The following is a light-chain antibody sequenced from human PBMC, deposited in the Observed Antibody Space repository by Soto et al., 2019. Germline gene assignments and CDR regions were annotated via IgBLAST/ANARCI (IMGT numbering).Light chain of an antibody. CDR1: QSVSSY. CDR3: QQRSSWPLT. CDR2: DAS. Sequence: EIVLTRSPATLSLSPGERATLSCRASQSVSSYLAWYQQKPGQAPRLLIYDASNRATGIPARFSGSGSGTDFTLTISSREPEDFAVYYCQQRSSWPLTFGGGTKVEIK. V-gene: IGKV3-11*01. J-gene: IGKJ4*01.